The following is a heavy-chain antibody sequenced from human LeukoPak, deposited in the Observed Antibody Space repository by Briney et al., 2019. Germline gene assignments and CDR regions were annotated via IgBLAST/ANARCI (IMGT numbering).Heavy chain of an antibody. CDR3: KTEYDIYGY. CDR1: GFTFSSYW. D-gene: IGHD3-9*01. V-gene: IGHV3-7*01. CDR2: IKQDGSEK. J-gene: IGHJ4*02. Sequence: GGSLRLSCAASGFTFSSYWMSWVRQAPGKGLEWVANIKQDGSEKYYVDSVKGRFTISRDNAKNSLYLQMNSLRAEDTFVYKRKTEYDIYGYWGQGTLVTVSS.